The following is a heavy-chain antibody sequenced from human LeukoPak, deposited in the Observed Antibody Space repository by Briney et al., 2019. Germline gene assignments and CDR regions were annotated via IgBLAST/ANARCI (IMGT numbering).Heavy chain of an antibody. Sequence: GGSLRLSCAASGLTFSRDWMHWVRQAPGKGLVWVSRINSDGTSTIYADSVKGRFTISRDNAKNTLYLQMNSLRAEDTAVYYCAGMASGVTAYWGQGTQVTVSS. CDR1: GLTFSRDW. V-gene: IGHV3-74*01. J-gene: IGHJ4*02. CDR2: INSDGTST. CDR3: AGMASGVTAY. D-gene: IGHD5-24*01.